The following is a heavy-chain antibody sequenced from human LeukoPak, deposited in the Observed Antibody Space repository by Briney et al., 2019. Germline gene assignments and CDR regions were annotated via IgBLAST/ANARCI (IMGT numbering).Heavy chain of an antibody. CDR1: GYTFTSYG. V-gene: IGHV1-18*01. CDR3: ARDPPYYDTLTGYYAAAAFDI. Sequence: GASVKVSCKASGYTFTSYGISWVRQAPGQGLEWMGWISAYNGNTNYAQKLQGRVTMTTATSTSTAYMELRSLRSDDTAVYYCARDPPYYDTLTGYYAAAAFDIWGQGTMVTVSS. D-gene: IGHD3-9*01. CDR2: ISAYNGNT. J-gene: IGHJ3*02.